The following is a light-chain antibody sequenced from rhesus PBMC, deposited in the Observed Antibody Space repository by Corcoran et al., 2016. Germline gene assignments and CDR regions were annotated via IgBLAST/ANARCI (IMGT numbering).Light chain of an antibody. J-gene: IGLJ1*01. CDR3: SSNASRSTYI. CDR2: EVS. CDR1: SSVIGGYNR. V-gene: IGLV2-13*03. Sequence: QAAPTQSPSVSGSPGQSVTISCTGTSSVIGGYNRVSWYQQHPGKAPKLMIYEVSKRPSGVSDRFSGSKSGNTASLTISGLEDEDGAAYYCSSNASRSTYIFGAGTRLTVL.